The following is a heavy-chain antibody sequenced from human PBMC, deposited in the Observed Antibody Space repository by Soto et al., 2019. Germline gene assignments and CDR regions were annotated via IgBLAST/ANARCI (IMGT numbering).Heavy chain of an antibody. CDR1: EFTFRSHG. Sequence: QVQLVESGGGVVLPGRSLRLSCEVSEFTFRSHGMHWVRQAPGKGLEWLAVISYDGTNTYYADSVEGRFTISRDNSKNTMYLQMNSLRVEDTAVYYCAKGKEWELPLSYLLDVWGRGTTVTVS. V-gene: IGHV3-30*18. CDR3: AKGKEWELPLSYLLDV. CDR2: ISYDGTNT. J-gene: IGHJ6*02. D-gene: IGHD1-26*01.